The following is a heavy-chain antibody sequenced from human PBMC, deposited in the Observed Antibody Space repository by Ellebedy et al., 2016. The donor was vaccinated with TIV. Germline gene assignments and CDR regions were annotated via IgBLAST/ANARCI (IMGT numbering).Heavy chain of an antibody. CDR1: GGTFSNTFSNTG. D-gene: IGHD4-17*01. CDR2: IIPLFVTP. Sequence: AASVKVSCKGSGGTFSNTFSNTGISWVRQAPGQGLEWMGNIIPLFVTPNYAQKFRGRVTITADKSTSTVFMELSSLRSEDTAVYYCARERDYGRELFDYWGQGTLVTVSS. V-gene: IGHV1-69*06. J-gene: IGHJ4*02. CDR3: ARERDYGRELFDY.